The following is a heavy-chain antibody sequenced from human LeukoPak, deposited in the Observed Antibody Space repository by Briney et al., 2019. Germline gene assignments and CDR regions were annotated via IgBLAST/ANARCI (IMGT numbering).Heavy chain of an antibody. D-gene: IGHD6-19*01. CDR3: ARQESGWPTLDY. J-gene: IGHJ4*02. Sequence: GGSLRLSCAASGFTFSSYAMHWVRQAPGKGLEWLAVISYDGTNKYYADSVKGRFTISRDNSKNTLYLQMNNLRTEDTAVYYCARQESGWPTLDYWGQGTLVIVSS. V-gene: IGHV3-30-3*01. CDR1: GFTFSSYA. CDR2: ISYDGTNK.